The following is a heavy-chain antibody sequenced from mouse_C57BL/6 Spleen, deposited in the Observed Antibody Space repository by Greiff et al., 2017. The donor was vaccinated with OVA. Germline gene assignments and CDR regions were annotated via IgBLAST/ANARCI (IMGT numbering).Heavy chain of an antibody. J-gene: IGHJ2*01. CDR2: IDPSDSYT. V-gene: IGHV1-59*01. D-gene: IGHD1-1*02. Sequence: VQLQQSGAELVRPGTSVKLSCKASGYTFTSYWMHWVKQRPGQGLEWIGVIDPSDSYTNYNQKFKGKATLTVDTSSSTAYMQLSSLTSEDSAVYYCASQRNYGDFDYWGQGTTLTVSS. CDR1: GYTFTSYW. CDR3: ASQRNYGDFDY.